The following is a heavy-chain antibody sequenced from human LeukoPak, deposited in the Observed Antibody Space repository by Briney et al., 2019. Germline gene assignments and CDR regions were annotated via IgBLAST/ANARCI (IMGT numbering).Heavy chain of an antibody. V-gene: IGHV3-74*01. CDR3: AREGEHCSGTSCYTLHYYYYYMDV. J-gene: IGHJ6*03. Sequence: GGSLRLSCAASGFTFSSYWMHWVRQAPGKGLVWVSRINTDGSSTSYADSVKGRFTISRDNAKNSLYLQMNSLRAEDTAVYYCAREGEHCSGTSCYTLHYYYYYMDVWGKGTTVTVSS. CDR2: INTDGSST. CDR1: GFTFSSYW. D-gene: IGHD2-2*02.